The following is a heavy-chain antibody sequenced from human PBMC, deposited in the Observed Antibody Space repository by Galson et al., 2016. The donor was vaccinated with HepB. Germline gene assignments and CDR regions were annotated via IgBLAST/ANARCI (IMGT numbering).Heavy chain of an antibody. V-gene: IGHV3-53*01. Sequence: SLRLSCAASGFTVSSNYLSWVRQAPGKGLEWVSVIYSGGSTYYADSVRGRFTISRDNSNNILYLQMNSLRAEDTAVYYCATVGGSSYGARNDGFDIWGHGTMVTVAS. J-gene: IGHJ3*02. D-gene: IGHD5-18*01. CDR3: ATVGGSSYGARNDGFDI. CDR2: IYSGGST. CDR1: GFTVSSNY.